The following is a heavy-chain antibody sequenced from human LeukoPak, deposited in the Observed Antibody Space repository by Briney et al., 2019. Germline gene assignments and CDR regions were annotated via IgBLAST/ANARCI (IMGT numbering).Heavy chain of an antibody. CDR1: GFTFSNYW. CDR3: ARDKETGDSYFDS. D-gene: IGHD1-26*01. CDR2: IKQDGGEE. J-gene: IGHJ4*02. V-gene: IGHV3-7*01. Sequence: PGGSLRLSCAATGFTFSNYWMTWVRQAPGKGLEWVANIKQDGGEEYYVGSVKGRFTISRDNAKSSLYLQMNSLRAEDTAVYYCARDKETGDSYFDSWGQGTLVTVSS.